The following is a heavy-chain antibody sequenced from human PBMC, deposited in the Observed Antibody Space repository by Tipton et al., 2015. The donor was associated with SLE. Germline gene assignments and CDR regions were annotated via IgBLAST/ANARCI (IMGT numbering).Heavy chain of an antibody. J-gene: IGHJ3*02. D-gene: IGHD2-15*01. CDR2: IYYSGST. CDR1: GGSISSSSYY. V-gene: IGHV4-39*01. Sequence: TLSLTCTVSGGSISSSSYYWGWIRQPPGKGLEWIGSIYYSGSTYYNPSPKSRVTISVDTSKNQFSLKLSSVTAADTAVYYCADQGGWFDAFDIWGQGTMVTVSS. CDR3: ADQGGWFDAFDI.